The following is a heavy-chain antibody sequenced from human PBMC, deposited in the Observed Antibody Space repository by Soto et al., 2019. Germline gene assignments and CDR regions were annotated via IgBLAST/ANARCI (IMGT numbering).Heavy chain of an antibody. V-gene: IGHV4-39*07. CDR2: IYYSGST. Sequence: SETLSLTCTVSGGSISSSSYYWGWIRQPPGKGLEWIGGIYYSGSTYYNPSLKSRVTISVDTSKNQFSLKLSSVTAADTAVYYCARKGRVYSYFFDYWGQGSLVTVSS. CDR1: GGSISSSSYY. CDR3: ARKGRVYSYFFDY. D-gene: IGHD2-15*01. J-gene: IGHJ4*02.